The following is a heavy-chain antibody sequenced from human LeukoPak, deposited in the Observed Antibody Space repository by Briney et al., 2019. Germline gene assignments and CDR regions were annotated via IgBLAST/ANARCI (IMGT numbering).Heavy chain of an antibody. CDR3: ATGASAIYSSGVVFDY. J-gene: IGHJ4*02. CDR1: GFSISGYW. CDR2: INSDGSST. Sequence: PGGSLRLSCAASGFSISGYWMHRVRQAPGKGLVWVSRINSDGSSTNYADSMKGRFTISRDNAKNTVYLQLNSLRAEDTAFYYCATGASAIYSSGVVFDYWGQGTLVTVSS. V-gene: IGHV3-74*01. D-gene: IGHD6-19*01.